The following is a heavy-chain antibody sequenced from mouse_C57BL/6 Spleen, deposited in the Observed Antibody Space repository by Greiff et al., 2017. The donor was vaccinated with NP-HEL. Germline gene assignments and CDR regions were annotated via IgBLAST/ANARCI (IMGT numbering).Heavy chain of an antibody. CDR2: IDPSDSYT. CDR1: GYTFTSYW. CDR3: ARRATVVATSYFDY. Sequence: VQLQQPGAELVMPGASVKLSCKASGYTFTSYWMHWVKQRPGQGLEWIGEIDPSDSYTNYNQKFKGKSTLTVDKSSSTAYMQLSSLTSEDSAVYYCARRATVVATSYFDYWGQGTTLTVSS. J-gene: IGHJ2*01. D-gene: IGHD1-1*01. V-gene: IGHV1-69*01.